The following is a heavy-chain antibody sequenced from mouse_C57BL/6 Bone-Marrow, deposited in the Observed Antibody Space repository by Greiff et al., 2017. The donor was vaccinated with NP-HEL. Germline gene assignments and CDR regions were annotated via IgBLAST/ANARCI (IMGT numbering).Heavy chain of an antibody. J-gene: IGHJ3*01. Sequence: VQLQQSGAELVRPGASVKLSCTASGYTFTDDYMHWVKQRPEQGLEWIGWIDPENGDTEYAAKFQGKATITADKSSNTAYLQLSSLTSEDTAVYDGTYLLTPFAYWGQGTLVTVSA. CDR1: GYTFTDDY. V-gene: IGHV14-4*01. CDR2: IDPENGDT. CDR3: TYLLTPFAY. D-gene: IGHD5-1*01.